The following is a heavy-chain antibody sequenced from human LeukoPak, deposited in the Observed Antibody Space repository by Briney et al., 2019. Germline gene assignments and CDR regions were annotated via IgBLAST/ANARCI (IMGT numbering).Heavy chain of an antibody. CDR2: IIPILGIA. V-gene: IGHV1-69*04. CDR1: GGTFSSYA. CDR3: ARVEGKSIFVVANAGGFFDY. Sequence: ASVTVSCKASGGTFSSYAISWVRQAPGQGLEWMGRIIPILGIANYAQKFQGRVTITADKSTCTAYMELSSLRSEDTAVYYCARVEGKSIFVVANAGGFFDYWGQGTLVTVSS. J-gene: IGHJ4*02. D-gene: IGHD3-3*01.